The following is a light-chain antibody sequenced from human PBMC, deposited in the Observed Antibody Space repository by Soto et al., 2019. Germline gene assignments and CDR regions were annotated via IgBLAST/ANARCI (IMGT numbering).Light chain of an antibody. CDR1: SSNIGSNT. Sequence: QAVVTQPPSASGTPGQRVTISCSGSSSNIGSNTVNWYQQLPGTAPKLLIYSNDQRPSGVPDRFSGSKSGTSASLAISGLQSGDEADYYCAAWGASLNGWVFGGGTKVTVL. CDR2: SND. V-gene: IGLV1-44*01. CDR3: AAWGASLNGWV. J-gene: IGLJ3*02.